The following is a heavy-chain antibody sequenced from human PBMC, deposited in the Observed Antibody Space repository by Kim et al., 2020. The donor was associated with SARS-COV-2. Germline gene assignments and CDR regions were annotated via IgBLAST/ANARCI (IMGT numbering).Heavy chain of an antibody. D-gene: IGHD3-9*01. CDR1: GYTFTSYA. J-gene: IGHJ6*02. CDR3: ARDNAYYDILTGYYNYYYGMDV. V-gene: IGHV7-4-1*02. Sequence: ASVKVSCKASGYTFTSYAMNWVRQAPGQGLEWMGWINTNTGNPTYAQGFTGRFVFSLDTSVSTAYLQISSLKAEDTAVYYCARDNAYYDILTGYYNYYYGMDVWGQGTTVTVSS. CDR2: INTNTGNP.